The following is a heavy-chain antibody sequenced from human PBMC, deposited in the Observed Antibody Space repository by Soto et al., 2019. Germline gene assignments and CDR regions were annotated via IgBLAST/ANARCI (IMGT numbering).Heavy chain of an antibody. CDR1: GGSISSGDHY. Sequence: SETLSLTCSVSGGSISSGDHYWSWIRQSPGKGLEWIGYIYYSGSPYYNPSLKSRLTISVDTSKNQFSLKLSSVTAADTAVYYCAREVPGDYFDNWGQGTLVTVSS. D-gene: IGHD3-10*01. J-gene: IGHJ4*02. V-gene: IGHV4-30-4*01. CDR2: IYYSGSP. CDR3: AREVPGDYFDN.